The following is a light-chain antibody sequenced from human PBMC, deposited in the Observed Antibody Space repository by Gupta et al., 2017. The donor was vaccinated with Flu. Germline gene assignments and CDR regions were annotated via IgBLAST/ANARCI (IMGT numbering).Light chain of an antibody. CDR3: SSYARGSFWV. Sequence: QSALTQPASVSGSPGQSITISCTGTNRDIGLYDYVSWYQQHPDKAPKLMIYGVRNRPSGVSSRFSGSKSGNTASLTISGLQAEDEADYYCSSYARGSFWVFGGGTKVSVL. J-gene: IGLJ3*02. V-gene: IGLV2-14*01. CDR1: NRDIGLYDY. CDR2: GVR.